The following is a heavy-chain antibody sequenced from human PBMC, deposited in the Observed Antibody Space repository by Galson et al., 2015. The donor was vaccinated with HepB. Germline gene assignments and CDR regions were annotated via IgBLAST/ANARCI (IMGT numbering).Heavy chain of an antibody. Sequence: PALVKPTQTLTLTCSCSGFSLTTSAMRVSWIRQPPGKALEWLARIDWDDKKFYSTSLRTRLTISEDTSKNQVVLTMTDMDPVDTATYFCARTSGYNYGDYYYYGMDVWGQGTTVTVSS. CDR2: IDWDDKK. D-gene: IGHD5-18*01. J-gene: IGHJ6*02. V-gene: IGHV2-70*04. CDR1: GFSLTTSAMR. CDR3: ARTSGYNYGDYYYYGMDV.